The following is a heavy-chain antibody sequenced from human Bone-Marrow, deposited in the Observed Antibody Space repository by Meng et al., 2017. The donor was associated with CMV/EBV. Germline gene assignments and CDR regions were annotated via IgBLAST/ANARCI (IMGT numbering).Heavy chain of an antibody. Sequence: GESLKISCAASGFTFSSYAMSWVRQAPGKGLEWVSAISGSGGSTYYADSVKGRFTISRDNAKNSLYLQMNSLRAEDTAVYYCAKVSLYYCSNTSCLFDYWGQGTLVTVSS. V-gene: IGHV3-23*01. J-gene: IGHJ4*02. CDR3: AKVSLYYCSNTSCLFDY. D-gene: IGHD2-2*01. CDR2: ISGSGGST. CDR1: GFTFSSYA.